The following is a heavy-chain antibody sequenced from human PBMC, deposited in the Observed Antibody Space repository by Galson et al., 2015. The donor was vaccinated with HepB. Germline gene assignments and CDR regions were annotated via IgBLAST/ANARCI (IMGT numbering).Heavy chain of an antibody. CDR2: IKQDGSEK. Sequence: SLRLSCAASGFTFSSYWMSWVRQAPGKGLEWVANIKQDGSEKYYVDSVKGRFTISRDNAKNSLYLQMNSLRAEDTAVYYCATPPYPFRDAFDIWGQGTMVTVSS. CDR3: ATPPYPFRDAFDI. D-gene: IGHD3-10*01. CDR1: GFTFSSYW. J-gene: IGHJ3*02. V-gene: IGHV3-7*03.